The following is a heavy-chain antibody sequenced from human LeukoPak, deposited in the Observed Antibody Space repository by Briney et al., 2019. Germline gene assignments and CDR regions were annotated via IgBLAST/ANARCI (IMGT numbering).Heavy chain of an antibody. CDR3: VRDGRGYCSSSSVCYSWFDP. CDR1: GGSVNSYY. D-gene: IGHD2-2*01. CDR2: IYPSGTT. J-gene: IGHJ5*02. Sequence: TSETVSLTCTVSGGSVNSYYWSWIRQPAGKGLEWIGRIYPSGTTNYNPSLKSRVSMSVDTSKNQFSLKLSSLTAADTAVYYCVRDGRGYCSSSSVCYSWFDPWGQGTLVAVSS. V-gene: IGHV4-4*07.